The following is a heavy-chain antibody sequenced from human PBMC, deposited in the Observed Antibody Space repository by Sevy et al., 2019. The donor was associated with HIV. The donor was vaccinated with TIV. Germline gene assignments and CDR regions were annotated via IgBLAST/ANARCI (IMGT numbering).Heavy chain of an antibody. Sequence: SETLSLTCAVYGGSFSGYYWSWSRQPPGKGLEWIGEINHSGSTNYNPSLKSRVTISVDTSKNQFSLKLSSVTAADTAVYYCARHCGGTSCSHAFDIWGQGTMVTVSS. CDR1: GGSFSGYY. J-gene: IGHJ3*02. D-gene: IGHD2-2*01. V-gene: IGHV4-34*01. CDR2: INHSGST. CDR3: ARHCGGTSCSHAFDI.